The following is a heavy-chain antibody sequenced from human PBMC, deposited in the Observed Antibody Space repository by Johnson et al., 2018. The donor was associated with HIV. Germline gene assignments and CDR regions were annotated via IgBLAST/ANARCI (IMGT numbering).Heavy chain of an antibody. V-gene: IGHV3-20*04. D-gene: IGHD1-26*01. CDR3: ASDGWELLGVAAFDV. CDR2: IKWNGGRI. Sequence: VQLVESGGGVVRPGGSLRLSCVVSGFIFEDYGMNWVRQARGKGLEWVSGIKWNGGRIDYADSVKGRFTISRDTSKNTLYLQMNSLRPEDTAVYYCASDGWELLGVAAFDVWGQGTLVTVSS. CDR1: GFIFEDYG. J-gene: IGHJ3*01.